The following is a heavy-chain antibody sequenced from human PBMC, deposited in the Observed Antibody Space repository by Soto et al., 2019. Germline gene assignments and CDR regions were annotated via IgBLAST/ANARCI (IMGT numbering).Heavy chain of an antibody. CDR3: ARGVVIPYYYYYGMDV. D-gene: IGHD3-22*01. V-gene: IGHV1-69*06. CDR1: GGTFSSYA. J-gene: IGHJ6*02. CDR2: IIPIFGTA. Sequence: SVKVSCKASGGTFSSYAISWVRQAPGQGLEWMGGIIPIFGTANYAQKFQGRVTITADKSTSTAYMELSSLRSEDTAVYYCARGVVIPYYYYYGMDVWGQGTTVTVSS.